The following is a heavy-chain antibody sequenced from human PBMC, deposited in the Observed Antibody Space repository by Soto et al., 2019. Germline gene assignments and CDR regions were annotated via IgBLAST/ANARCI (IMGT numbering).Heavy chain of an antibody. Sequence: SETLSLTCTVSGGSISSSSYYWGWIRQPPVKGLEWIGSIYYSGSTYYNPSLKSRVTISVDTSKNQFSLKLSSVTAADTAVYYCARVVDTFGGVITPWFDPWGQGTLVTVSS. CDR2: IYYSGST. CDR1: GGSISSSSYY. D-gene: IGHD3-16*02. V-gene: IGHV4-39*01. J-gene: IGHJ5*02. CDR3: ARVVDTFGGVITPWFDP.